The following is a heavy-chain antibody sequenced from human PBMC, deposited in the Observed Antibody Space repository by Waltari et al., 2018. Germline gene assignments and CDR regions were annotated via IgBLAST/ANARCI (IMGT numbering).Heavy chain of an antibody. J-gene: IGHJ5*02. Sequence: EVQLLESGGGLVQPGGSLRLSCAASGFTFSSYAMSWVRQAPGKGLEWVSAISGSGGSTYYADSVKGRFTISRDNSKNTLYLQMNSLRAEDTAVYYCAKEIVVVPAARLPNWFDPWGQGTLVTVSS. D-gene: IGHD2-2*01. V-gene: IGHV3-23*01. CDR2: ISGSGGST. CDR3: AKEIVVVPAARLPNWFDP. CDR1: GFTFSSYA.